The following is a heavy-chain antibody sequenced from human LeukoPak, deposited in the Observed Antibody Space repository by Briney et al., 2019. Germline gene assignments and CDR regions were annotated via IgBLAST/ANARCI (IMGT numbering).Heavy chain of an antibody. CDR3: ARGRDGYNYEAFDY. J-gene: IGHJ4*02. Sequence: SVKVSCKASGGTFSSYAISWVRQAPGQGREWMGGIIPIFGTANYAQKFQGRVTITADESTSTAYMELSSLRSEDTAVYYCARGRDGYNYEAFDYWGQGTLVTVSS. D-gene: IGHD5-24*01. CDR2: IIPIFGTA. V-gene: IGHV1-69*13. CDR1: GGTFSSYA.